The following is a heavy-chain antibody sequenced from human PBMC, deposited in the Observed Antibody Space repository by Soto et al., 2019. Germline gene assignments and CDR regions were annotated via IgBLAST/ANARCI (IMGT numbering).Heavy chain of an antibody. J-gene: IGHJ6*02. CDR2: IYYSGRT. Sequence: SETLSLTCTVSGASINSSSYYWGWIRQPPGKGLEWIGSIYYSGRTFYNPSLKSPFTISVDTSKNQFSLKLSSVTAADTAVYYCARVRLHEKNYYYGMDVWGQGTTVTVSS. CDR3: ARVRLHEKNYYYGMDV. V-gene: IGHV4-39*07. D-gene: IGHD4-4*01. CDR1: GASINSSSYY.